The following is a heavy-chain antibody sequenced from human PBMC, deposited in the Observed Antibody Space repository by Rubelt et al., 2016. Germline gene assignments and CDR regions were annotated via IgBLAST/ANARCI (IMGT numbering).Heavy chain of an antibody. V-gene: IGHV1-18*01. Sequence: QVQLVQSGAEVKKPGASVKVSCKASGYTFTSYGISWVRQAPGQGLEWMGWISAYNGNTNYAQKRQGRVTLTTDASTTTADMELRSRRSDAKAVYYCARDLPPFRRYNWNFPLDYWGQGTLVTVSS. D-gene: IGHD1-7*01. CDR1: GYTFTSYG. J-gene: IGHJ4*02. CDR2: ISAYNGNT. CDR3: ARDLPPFRRYNWNFPLDY.